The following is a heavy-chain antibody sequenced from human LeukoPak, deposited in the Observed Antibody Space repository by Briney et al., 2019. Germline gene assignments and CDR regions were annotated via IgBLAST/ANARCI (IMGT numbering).Heavy chain of an antibody. V-gene: IGHV1-18*01. CDR3: ARDMDTAMVGGIDY. D-gene: IGHD5-18*01. CDR1: GYTFTSYG. Sequence: ASVTVSCKASGYTFTSYGISWVRQAPGQGLEWMGWISAYNGNTNYAQKLRGRVTMTTDTSTSTAYMELRSLRSDDTAVYYCARDMDTAMVGGIDYWGQGTLVTVSS. J-gene: IGHJ4*02. CDR2: ISAYNGNT.